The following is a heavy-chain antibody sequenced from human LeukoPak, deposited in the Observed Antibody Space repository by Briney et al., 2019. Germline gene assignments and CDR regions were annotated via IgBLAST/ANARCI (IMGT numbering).Heavy chain of an antibody. V-gene: IGHV3-48*02. CDR3: ARVYGSSTYYYYYGMDV. D-gene: IGHD6-6*01. J-gene: IGHJ6*02. CDR1: GFTFSSYS. CDR2: ISSSSSTI. Sequence: GGSLRLSCTASGFTFSSYSMNWVRQAPGKGLEWVSYISSSSSTIYYADSVKGRFTISRDNAKNSLYLQMNSLRDEDTAVYYCARVYGSSTYYYYYGMDVWGQGTTVTVSS.